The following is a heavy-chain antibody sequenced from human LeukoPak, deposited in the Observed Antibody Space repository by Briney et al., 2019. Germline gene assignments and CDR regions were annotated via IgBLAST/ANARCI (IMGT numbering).Heavy chain of an antibody. CDR3: AKDLETINPIMG. V-gene: IGHV3-23*01. Sequence: PGGSLRLSCAASGFTFSSHAMSWVRQAPGKGLEWVSTIGGSGRSTFYADSVKGRFTISRDNSKNTLYLQMNSLRAEDTAVNYCAKDLETINPIMGWGQGTLVTVSS. J-gene: IGHJ4*02. CDR1: GFTFSSHA. CDR2: IGGSGRST. D-gene: IGHD3-16*01.